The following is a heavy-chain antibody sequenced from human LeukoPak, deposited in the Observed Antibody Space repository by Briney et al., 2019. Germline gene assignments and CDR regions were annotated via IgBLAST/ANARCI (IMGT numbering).Heavy chain of an antibody. D-gene: IGHD2-2*03. J-gene: IGHJ4*02. V-gene: IGHV3-53*01. Sequence: GALKLSCAASGFTVRSNYMSWVRQAPGKGVEWVSGIYTGGSTYYADSVKGRFTISRDNSKNTLSLQMNSLRAEDTAVYYCARDFGYCSTTSCYDQWGQGTLVTVSS. CDR2: IYTGGST. CDR3: ARDFGYCSTTSCYDQ. CDR1: GFTVRSNY.